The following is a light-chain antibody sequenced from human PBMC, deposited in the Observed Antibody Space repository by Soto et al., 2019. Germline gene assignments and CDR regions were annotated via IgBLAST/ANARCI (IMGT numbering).Light chain of an antibody. CDR2: DAS. CDR1: QSVSSY. J-gene: IGKJ1*01. V-gene: IGKV3-11*01. Sequence: EIVLTQSPATLSLSPGERATLSCRASQSVSSYLAWYQQKPGQAPMLLIYDASNRATGIPARFSGSGSGTDFTLTISSLEPEDFAVYYCQQRSNWQRTFGQGTNVEIK. CDR3: QQRSNWQRT.